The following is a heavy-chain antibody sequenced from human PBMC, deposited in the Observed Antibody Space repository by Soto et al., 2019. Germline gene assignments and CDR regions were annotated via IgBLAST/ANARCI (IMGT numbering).Heavy chain of an antibody. J-gene: IGHJ1*01. CDR3: ARGPITIFGVVNTIGYFQH. D-gene: IGHD3-3*01. CDR2: IYSGGST. CDR1: GFTVSSNY. Sequence: GGSLRLSCAASGFTVSSNYMSWVRQAPGKGLEWVSVIYSGGSTYYADSVKGRFTISRDNSKNTLYLQMNSLRAEDTAVYYCARGPITIFGVVNTIGYFQHWGQGTLVTVSS. V-gene: IGHV3-66*01.